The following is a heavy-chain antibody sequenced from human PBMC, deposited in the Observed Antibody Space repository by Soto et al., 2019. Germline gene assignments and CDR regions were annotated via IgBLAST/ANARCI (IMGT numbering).Heavy chain of an antibody. CDR3: ARGCSGGSCYFDDAFDI. V-gene: IGHV4-31*03. CDR1: GDSISSGGYY. D-gene: IGHD2-15*01. Sequence: KPSETLSLTCTVSGDSISSGGYYWSWIRQHPGKGLEWIGYIYYSGSTYYNPSLKSRVTISVDTSKNQFSLKLSSVTAADTAVYYCARGCSGGSCYFDDAFDIWGQGTMVTVSS. CDR2: IYYSGST. J-gene: IGHJ3*02.